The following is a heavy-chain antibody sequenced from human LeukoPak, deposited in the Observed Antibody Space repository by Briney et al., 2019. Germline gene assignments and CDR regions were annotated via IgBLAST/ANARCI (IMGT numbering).Heavy chain of an antibody. CDR1: GFTFSGSA. V-gene: IGHV3-66*01. J-gene: IGHJ4*02. CDR2: IYSGGST. Sequence: PGGSLRLSCAASGFTFSGSAMHWVRQAPGKGLEWVSVIYSGGSTYYADSVKGRFTISRDNSKNTLYLQMNSLRAEDTAVYYCARGTGSNSDYWGQGTLVTVSS. CDR3: ARGTGSNSDY. D-gene: IGHD3-10*01.